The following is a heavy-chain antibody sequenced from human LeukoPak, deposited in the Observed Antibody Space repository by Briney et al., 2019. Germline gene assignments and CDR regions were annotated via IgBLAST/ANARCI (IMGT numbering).Heavy chain of an antibody. CDR2: ISVNGGST. CDR1: GFTFSSFA. D-gene: IGHD5-24*01. V-gene: IGHV3-23*01. CDR3: AKDAGTRDGYNTDFFDF. J-gene: IGHJ4*02. Sequence: GESLRLSCSASGFTFSSFALSWGRQAPAKGLELVSAISVNGGSTYYADSVKGRFTISRESSKNILYLQMNSLRAEDTGVYYCAKDAGTRDGYNTDFFDFWGQERLVTVSS.